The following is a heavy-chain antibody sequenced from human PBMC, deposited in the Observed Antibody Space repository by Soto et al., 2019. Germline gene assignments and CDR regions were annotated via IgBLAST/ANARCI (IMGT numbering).Heavy chain of an antibody. J-gene: IGHJ6*02. CDR1: GYTFTSYD. V-gene: IGHV1-8*02. Sequence: QVQLVQSGAEVKKPGASVKVSCKASGYTFTSYDINWVRQATGQGLEWMGWMNPNSGTTGYAQKFRGRVNMTRNTSISTTYMELSSLRSEDTAVYYCARERTGTTSMDVWGQWTTVTVS. CDR3: ARERTGTTSMDV. CDR2: MNPNSGTT. D-gene: IGHD1-1*01.